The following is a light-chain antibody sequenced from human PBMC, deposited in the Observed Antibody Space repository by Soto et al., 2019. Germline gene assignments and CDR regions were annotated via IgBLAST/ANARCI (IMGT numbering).Light chain of an antibody. J-gene: IGKJ1*01. Sequence: ENVLTQSPGTLSLSPGERATLSCRASQSVSSGYLAWYQQKPGQAPRLLIYGASNRATGIPDRFSGSGSGTDFTLTISRLEPEDSAVYYWQQYGSSPLWTFGQGTKVEIK. CDR2: GAS. CDR1: QSVSSGY. CDR3: QQYGSSPLWT. V-gene: IGKV3-20*01.